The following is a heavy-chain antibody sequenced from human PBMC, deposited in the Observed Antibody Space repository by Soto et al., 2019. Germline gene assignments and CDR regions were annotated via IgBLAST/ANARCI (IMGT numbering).Heavy chain of an antibody. Sequence: ASVKVSCKASGYTFTSYGISWVRQAPVQGLEWMGWISAYNGNTNYAQKLQGRVTMATDTSTSTAYMELRSLRSDDTAVYYCARDLVASGYYYYYGMDVWGQGTTVTVSS. CDR2: ISAYNGNT. V-gene: IGHV1-18*04. D-gene: IGHD5-12*01. J-gene: IGHJ6*02. CDR3: ARDLVASGYYYYYGMDV. CDR1: GYTFTSYG.